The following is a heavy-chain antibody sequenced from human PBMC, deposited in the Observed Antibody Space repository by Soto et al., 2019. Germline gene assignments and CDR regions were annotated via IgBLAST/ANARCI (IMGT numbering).Heavy chain of an antibody. CDR2: IYYSGST. CDR1: GGSISSYY. D-gene: IGHD6-6*01. V-gene: IGHV4-59*01. Sequence: KTSGTLSLTCTDSGGSISSYYWSWIRQPPGKGLEWIGYIYYSGSTNYNPSLKSRVTISVDTSKNQFSLKLSSVTAADTAVYYCARTSSIAARPGYNWFDPWGQGTLVTVSS. CDR3: ARTSSIAARPGYNWFDP. J-gene: IGHJ5*02.